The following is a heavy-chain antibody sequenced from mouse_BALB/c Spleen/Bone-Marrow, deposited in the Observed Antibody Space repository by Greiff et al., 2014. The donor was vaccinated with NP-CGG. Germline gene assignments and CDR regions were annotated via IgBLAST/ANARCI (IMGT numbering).Heavy chain of an antibody. J-gene: IGHJ2*01. V-gene: IGHV1-69*02. Sequence: QVQLKQSGAELVRPGASVKLSCKASGYTFTSYWINWVKQRPGQGLEWIGNIYPSDSYTNYNQKFKDKATLTVDKSPSTAYMQLSSPTSEDSAVYYCTRSYGSSYEYYFDYWGQGTTLTVSS. CDR1: GYTFTSYW. CDR2: IYPSDSYT. CDR3: TRSYGSSYEYYFDY. D-gene: IGHD1-1*01.